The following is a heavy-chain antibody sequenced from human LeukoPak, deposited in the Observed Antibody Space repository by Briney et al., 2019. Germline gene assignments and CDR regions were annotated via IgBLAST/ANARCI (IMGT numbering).Heavy chain of an antibody. CDR3: ARVDSSGWYTVFDY. J-gene: IGHJ4*02. CDR1: GITFSSYG. D-gene: IGHD6-19*01. CDR2: IKQDGSEK. Sequence: GGSLRLSCAASGITFSSYGMHWVRQAPGKGLEWVANIKQDGSEKYYVDSVKGRFTISRDNAKNSLYLQMNSLRAEDTAVYYCARVDSSGWYTVFDYWGQGTLVTVSS. V-gene: IGHV3-7*01.